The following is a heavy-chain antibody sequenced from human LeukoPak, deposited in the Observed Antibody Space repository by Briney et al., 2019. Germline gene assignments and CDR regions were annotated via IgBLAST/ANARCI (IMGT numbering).Heavy chain of an antibody. D-gene: IGHD3-22*01. V-gene: IGHV3-30*02. CDR1: GFTFSSYG. CDR2: IRYDGSNK. CDR3: AKDPRRPYYYDSSGYAFDI. Sequence: GGSLRLSCAASGFTFSSYGMHWVRQAPGKGREGVAFIRYDGSNKYYADSVKGRFTISRDNSKNTLYLQMNSLRAEDTAVYYCAKDPRRPYYYDSSGYAFDIWGQGTMVTVSS. J-gene: IGHJ3*02.